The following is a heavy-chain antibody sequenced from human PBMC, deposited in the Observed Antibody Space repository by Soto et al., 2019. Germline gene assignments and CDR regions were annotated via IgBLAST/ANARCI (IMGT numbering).Heavy chain of an antibody. Sequence: DVQLVESGGGLAQPGRSLRLSCAASGFTFDDYGMEWVRQAPGKGLEWVAGISWNSGNIDYADSVKGRFTISRDNAKSSLFLQMNSLRIEDTALSYCSRHTDISRYRGGSDYLGQGILVTVSS. CDR3: SRHTDISRYRGGSDY. D-gene: IGHD3-16*01. CDR1: GFTFDDYG. CDR2: ISWNSGNI. J-gene: IGHJ4*02. V-gene: IGHV3-9*01.